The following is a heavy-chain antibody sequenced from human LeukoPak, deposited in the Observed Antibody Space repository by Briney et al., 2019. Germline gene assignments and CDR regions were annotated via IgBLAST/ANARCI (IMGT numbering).Heavy chain of an antibody. Sequence: SGTPSLTCAVSGGSICISSYYWGWIRQPPGRGLEWSRRIYYGASTYYNPSLKSRVTISVDTSNNQFSLKLSSAAAADTAVYYCATHYSPSGISAAGGDYWGQGTLVTVSS. D-gene: IGHD6-13*01. J-gene: IGHJ4*02. CDR2: IYYGAST. V-gene: IGHV4-39*01. CDR1: GGSICISSYY. CDR3: ATHYSPSGISAAGGDY.